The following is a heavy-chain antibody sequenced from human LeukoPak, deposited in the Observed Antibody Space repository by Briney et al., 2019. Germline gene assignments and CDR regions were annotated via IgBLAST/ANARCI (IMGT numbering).Heavy chain of an antibody. J-gene: IGHJ4*02. V-gene: IGHV3-21*01. CDR3: ARSRDIVVVPAAIPYY. D-gene: IGHD2-2*02. CDR1: GFTFSSYS. Sequence: GGSLRLSCAASGFTFSSYSMNWVRQAPGKGLEWDSSISSSSSYIYYADSVKGRFTISRDNAKNSLYLQMNSLRAEDTAVYYCARSRDIVVVPAAIPYYWGQGTLVTVSS. CDR2: ISSSSSYI.